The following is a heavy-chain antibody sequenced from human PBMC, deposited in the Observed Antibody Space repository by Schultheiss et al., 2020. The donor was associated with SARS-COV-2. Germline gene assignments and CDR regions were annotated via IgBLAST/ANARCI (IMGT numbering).Heavy chain of an antibody. CDR2: IYYSGST. D-gene: IGHD3-10*01. CDR1: GGSISSSSYY. V-gene: IGHV4-39*07. Sequence: SETLSLTCTVSGGSISSSSYYWGWIRQPPGKGLEWIGSIYYSGSTYYNPSLKSRVTISVDTSKNQFSLKLSSVTAADTAVYYCARRPITMVRGVMYWFDPWGQGTLVTVSS. J-gene: IGHJ5*02. CDR3: ARRPITMVRGVMYWFDP.